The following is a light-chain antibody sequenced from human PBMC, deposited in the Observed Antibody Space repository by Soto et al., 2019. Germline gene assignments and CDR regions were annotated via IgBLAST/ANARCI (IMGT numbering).Light chain of an antibody. CDR3: QESSSTWT. CDR1: QSISTY. Sequence: IQMTQSPSSLSASVGDGVTITCRASQSISTYLNCYRQKPGKAPELLIYGAYTLHSGVPSRFSGGGSGTHFTLTISGLQPEDFPTYHCQESSSTWTFAQGTKVDIQ. V-gene: IGKV1-39*01. CDR2: GAY. J-gene: IGKJ1*01.